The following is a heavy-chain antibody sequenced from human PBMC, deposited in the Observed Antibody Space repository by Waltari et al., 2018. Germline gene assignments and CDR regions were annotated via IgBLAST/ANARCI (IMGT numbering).Heavy chain of an antibody. CDR2: IVSHGGYV. CDR1: GFTFSGYS. Sequence: EVQLVESGGGLVQPGGSLRLSCAASGFTFSGYSMNWVRQAPGKGLEWISCIVSHGGYVYYADSVRGRFIISRDNAENSLYLQMNSLRADDTAVYYCARELNDRRVYSGNYWFDFWGQGTLVTVSS. CDR3: ARELNDRRVYSGNYWFDF. V-gene: IGHV3-48*01. D-gene: IGHD3-3*01. J-gene: IGHJ4*02.